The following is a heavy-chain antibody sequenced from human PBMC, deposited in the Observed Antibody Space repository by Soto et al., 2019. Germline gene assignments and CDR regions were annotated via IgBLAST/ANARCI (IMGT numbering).Heavy chain of an antibody. J-gene: IGHJ4*02. CDR2: IYSGGST. V-gene: IGHV3-53*01. CDR1: GFTVSSNY. Sequence: XVSLRLSCAASGFTVSSNYVSWVRQAPGKGLEWVSVIYSGGSTYYADSVKGRFTISRDNSKNTLYLQMNSLRAEDTAVYYCASGGNFASSGWYELDYWGQGTLVTVSS. D-gene: IGHD6-19*01. CDR3: ASGGNFASSGWYELDY.